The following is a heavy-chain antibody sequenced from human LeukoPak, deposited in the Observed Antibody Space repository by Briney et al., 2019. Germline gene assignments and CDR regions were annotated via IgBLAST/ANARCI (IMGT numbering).Heavy chain of an antibody. J-gene: IGHJ4*02. D-gene: IGHD3-16*01. CDR2: INHSGST. CDR1: GGSFSGYY. Sequence: SETLSLACAVYGGSFSGYYWSWIRQPPGKGLEWIGEINHSGSTNYNPSLKSRVTISVDTSKNQFSLKLSSVTAADTAVYYCARENIRQLRLGLDYWGQGTLVTVSS. V-gene: IGHV4-34*01. CDR3: ARENIRQLRLGLDY.